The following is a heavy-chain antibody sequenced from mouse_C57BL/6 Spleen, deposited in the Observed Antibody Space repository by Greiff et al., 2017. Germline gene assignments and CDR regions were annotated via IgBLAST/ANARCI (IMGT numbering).Heavy chain of an antibody. CDR2: IDPETGGT. Sequence: VQLQQSGAELVRPGASVTLSCKASGYTFTDYEMHWVKQTPVHGLEWIGAIDPETGGTAYNQKFKGKAILTADKSSSTAYMELRSLTSEDSAVYYCTSYDYDVFAYWGQGTLVTVSA. CDR3: TSYDYDVFAY. CDR1: GYTFTDYE. J-gene: IGHJ3*01. V-gene: IGHV1-15*01. D-gene: IGHD2-4*01.